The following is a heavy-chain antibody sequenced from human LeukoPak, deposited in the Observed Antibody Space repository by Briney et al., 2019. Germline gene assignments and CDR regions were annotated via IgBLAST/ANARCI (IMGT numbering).Heavy chain of an antibody. D-gene: IGHD3-22*01. Sequence: GGSLRLSCAASGFTFSSYEMNWVRQAPGKGLEWVSYISSSGSTIYYADSVKGRFTISRDNAKNSLYLQMNSLRAEDTAVYYCAREPQGDSSGYDAFDIWGQGTMVTVSS. V-gene: IGHV3-48*03. CDR2: ISSSGSTI. J-gene: IGHJ3*02. CDR3: AREPQGDSSGYDAFDI. CDR1: GFTFSSYE.